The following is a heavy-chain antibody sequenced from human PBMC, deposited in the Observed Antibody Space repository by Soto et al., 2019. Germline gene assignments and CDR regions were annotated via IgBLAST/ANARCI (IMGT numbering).Heavy chain of an antibody. D-gene: IGHD1-26*01. V-gene: IGHV6-1*01. Sequence: SQTLSLTFAISGGSVSCNSSALDRVKPSPSRGLEWLGRTYYRSKWYNDYAVSVKSRITINPDTSKNRFSLQLNSVTPEDTAVYYCARDKGSIVGATMFDYWGQGTLVTVSS. J-gene: IGHJ4*02. CDR3: ARDKGSIVGATMFDY. CDR1: GGSVSCNSSA. CDR2: TYYRSKWYN.